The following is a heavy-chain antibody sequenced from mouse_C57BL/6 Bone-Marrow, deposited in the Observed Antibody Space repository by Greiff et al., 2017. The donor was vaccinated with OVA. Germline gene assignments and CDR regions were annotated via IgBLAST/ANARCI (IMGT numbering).Heavy chain of an antibody. CDR2: IDPENGDT. CDR3: TTGTTVVDRFYY. Sequence: VHVKQSGAELVRPGASVKLSCTASGFNIKDDYMHWVKQRPEQGLEWIGWIDPENGDTEYASKFQGKATITADTSSNTAYLQLSSLTSEDTSVYYCTTGTTVVDRFYYWGQGTTLTVSS. D-gene: IGHD1-1*01. V-gene: IGHV14-4*01. CDR1: GFNIKDDY. J-gene: IGHJ2*01.